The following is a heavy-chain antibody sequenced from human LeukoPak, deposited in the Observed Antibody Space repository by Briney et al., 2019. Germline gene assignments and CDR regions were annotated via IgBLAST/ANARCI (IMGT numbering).Heavy chain of an antibody. D-gene: IGHD3-22*01. CDR2: ISSNGGST. CDR1: GFTFSSYA. Sequence: GGSLRLSCAASGFTFSSYAMHWVRQAPGKGLEYVSAISSNGGSTYYANSVKGRFTISRDNSKNTLYLQMNSLRAEDTAVYYCAKDRNYYDSSGYYYGDYWGQGTLVTVSS. V-gene: IGHV3-64*01. J-gene: IGHJ4*02. CDR3: AKDRNYYDSSGYYYGDY.